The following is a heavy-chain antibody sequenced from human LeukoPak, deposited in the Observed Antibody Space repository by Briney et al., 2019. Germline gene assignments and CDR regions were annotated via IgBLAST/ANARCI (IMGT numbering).Heavy chain of an antibody. CDR1: GFTFSDYY. CDR3: VRFVSAATAGRSTGFDS. D-gene: IGHD6-13*01. CDR2: ISSNGNTM. Sequence: GGSLRLSCAASGFTFSDYYMSWLRQAPGKGLEWVSYISSNGNTMYYADSVKGRFTISRANAKNSLYLQMNSLRADDTAVYYCVRFVSAATAGRSTGFDSWGQGTLVTVSS. V-gene: IGHV3-11*01. J-gene: IGHJ5*01.